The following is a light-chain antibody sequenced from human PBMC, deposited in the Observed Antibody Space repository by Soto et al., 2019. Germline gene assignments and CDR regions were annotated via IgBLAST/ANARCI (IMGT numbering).Light chain of an antibody. J-gene: IGKJ5*01. CDR3: QQLHRSWIT. Sequence: DIQMTQSPSTLSASVGDRVTITCRASQSINSWLAWYQQKPGKAPKLLIYKASSLESGVPSRFSGSGSGTEFTLTISSLQPDDFASYYCQQLHRSWITFGQGTRLEIK. CDR2: KAS. V-gene: IGKV1-5*03. CDR1: QSINSW.